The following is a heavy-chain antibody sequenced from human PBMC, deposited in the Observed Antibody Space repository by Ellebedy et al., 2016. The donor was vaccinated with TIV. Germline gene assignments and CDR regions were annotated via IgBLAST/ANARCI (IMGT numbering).Heavy chain of an antibody. Sequence: AASVKVSCKASGGTFSSYAISWVRQAPGQGLEWMGGIIPIFGTANYAQKFQGRVTITADESTSTAYMELSSLRSEDTAVYYCARQVVVTAIVDWYFDLWGRGTLVTVSS. CDR3: ARQVVVTAIVDWYFDL. CDR2: IIPIFGTA. J-gene: IGHJ2*01. CDR1: GGTFSSYA. D-gene: IGHD2-21*02. V-gene: IGHV1-69*13.